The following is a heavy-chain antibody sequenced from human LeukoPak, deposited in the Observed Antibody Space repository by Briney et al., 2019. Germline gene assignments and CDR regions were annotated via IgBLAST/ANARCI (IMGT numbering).Heavy chain of an antibody. V-gene: IGHV4-59*01. J-gene: IGHJ5*02. CDR2: IYYSGST. CDR3: ARSIAAAGSRSNWFDP. CDR1: GGSISSYY. Sequence: PSETLSLTCTVSGGSISSYYWSWIRQPPGKGLEWIGYIYYSGSTNYNPSLKSRVTISVDTPKNQFSPKLSSVTAADTAVYYCARSIAAAGSRSNWFDPWGQGTLVTVSS. D-gene: IGHD6-13*01.